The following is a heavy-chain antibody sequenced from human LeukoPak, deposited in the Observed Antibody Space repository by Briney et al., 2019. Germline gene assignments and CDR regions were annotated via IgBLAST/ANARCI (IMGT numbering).Heavy chain of an antibody. V-gene: IGHV3-23*01. CDR2: ISGSGGST. CDR3: AKGWGWGRSSSSQNFDY. D-gene: IGHD6-6*01. J-gene: IGHJ4*02. CDR1: ASTFSSYA. Sequence: RGSLRLSCAASASTFSSYAMSWVRQAPGKGLEWISTISGSGGSTYYADSVKGRFTISRDNSKNTLYLQMNSLRAEDMAVYYCAKGWGWGRSSSSQNFDYWGQGTLVTVSS.